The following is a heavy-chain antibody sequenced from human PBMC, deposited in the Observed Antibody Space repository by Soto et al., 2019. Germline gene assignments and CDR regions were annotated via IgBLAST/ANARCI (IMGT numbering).Heavy chain of an antibody. Sequence: QLQLQESGPGLVKPSETLSLTCTVSGGSISSSSYYWGWIRQPPGKGLEWIGSIYYSGSTYYNPSLKSRVTISVDTSKNQFSLKLSSVTAADTAVYYCARLSGPYYYGMDVWGQGTTVTVSS. D-gene: IGHD5-12*01. CDR2: IYYSGST. CDR3: ARLSGPYYYGMDV. J-gene: IGHJ6*02. V-gene: IGHV4-39*01. CDR1: GGSISSSSYY.